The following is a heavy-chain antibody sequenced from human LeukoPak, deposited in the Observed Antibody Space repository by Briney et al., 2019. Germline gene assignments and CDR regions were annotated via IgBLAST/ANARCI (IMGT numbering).Heavy chain of an antibody. CDR2: ISSSSSTI. J-gene: IGHJ4*02. Sequence: GGSLRLSCAASGFTFSSYSMNWVRQAPGKGLEWVSYISSSSSTIYYADSVKGGFTIYRDNAKNSMYLQMNGLRAEDTAVYYCARPRDGFYYDSSGYYWWGQGTLVTVSS. V-gene: IGHV3-48*01. CDR1: GFTFSSYS. D-gene: IGHD3-22*01. CDR3: ARPRDGFYYDSSGYYW.